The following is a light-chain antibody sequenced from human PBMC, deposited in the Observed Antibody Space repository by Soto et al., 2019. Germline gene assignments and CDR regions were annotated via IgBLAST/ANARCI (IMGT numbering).Light chain of an antibody. CDR3: EAWDDSLYGAV. V-gene: IGLV1-44*01. CDR2: SND. J-gene: IGLJ2*01. Sequence: QSVLTQPPAASGTPGQRVTISCSGSSSNIGTNTVNWYQQLPGTAPKLLIYSNDLRPSGVPDRFSSSKSGTSASLAISGLQSEDEADYYCEAWDDSLYGAVFGGGTKLTVL. CDR1: SSNIGTNT.